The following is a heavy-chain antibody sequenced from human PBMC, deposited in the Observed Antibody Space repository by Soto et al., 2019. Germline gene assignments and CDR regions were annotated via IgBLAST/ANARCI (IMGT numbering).Heavy chain of an antibody. CDR3: AGSGYYPNYFDY. CDR2: IYHSGST. V-gene: IGHV4-30-2*01. J-gene: IGHJ4*02. D-gene: IGHD3-22*01. Sequence: TLYITCAVSGSSIRSGDYSWSWIQKPQGEGQEWIGYIYHSGSTYYNPSLKSRLTISVDRSKNQFSLKLSSVTTADTAVYYCAGSGYYPNYFDYWGQGTLVTVSS. CDR1: GSSIRSGDYS.